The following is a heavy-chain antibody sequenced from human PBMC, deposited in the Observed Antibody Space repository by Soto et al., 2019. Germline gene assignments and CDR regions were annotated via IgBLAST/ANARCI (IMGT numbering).Heavy chain of an antibody. CDR3: ARDSGGWWGDAFDI. D-gene: IGHD2-15*01. Sequence: EVQLVESGGGLVKPGGSLRLSCAASGFTFSSYSMNWVRQAPGKGLEWVSSISSSSSYIYYADSVKGRFTISRDNAKNPMYLQMNSLRAEDTAVYYCARDSGGWWGDAFDIWGQGTMVTVSS. CDR2: ISSSSSYI. CDR1: GFTFSSYS. V-gene: IGHV3-21*01. J-gene: IGHJ3*02.